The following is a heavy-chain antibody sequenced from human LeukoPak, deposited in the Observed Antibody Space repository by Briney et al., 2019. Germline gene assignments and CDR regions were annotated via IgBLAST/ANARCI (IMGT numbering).Heavy chain of an antibody. Sequence: PSETLSLTCSVSGGSISSGGYYWSWIRQHPGKGLEWIGYIYYTGRTNYTPSLKSRVTISVDTSKNEFSLKLSSVTAADTAVYYCARCPAGELVDYWGQGTLVTVSS. CDR3: ARCPAGELVDY. V-gene: IGHV4-31*03. J-gene: IGHJ4*02. CDR2: IYYTGRT. CDR1: GGSISSGGYY. D-gene: IGHD3-16*01.